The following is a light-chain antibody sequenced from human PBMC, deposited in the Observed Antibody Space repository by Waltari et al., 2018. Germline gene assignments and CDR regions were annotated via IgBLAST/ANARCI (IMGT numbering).Light chain of an antibody. V-gene: IGKV3-20*01. Sequence: EIVLTQSPGTLSLSPGERATLSCRASQSVSRYLAWYQQEPGQAPRLLIYEASRRATCIPDRFSGSGSRTDFTLTISRLEPEDFAVYYCQKYGTLPATFGQGTKVEIK. CDR2: EAS. CDR3: QKYGTLPAT. J-gene: IGKJ1*01. CDR1: QSVSRY.